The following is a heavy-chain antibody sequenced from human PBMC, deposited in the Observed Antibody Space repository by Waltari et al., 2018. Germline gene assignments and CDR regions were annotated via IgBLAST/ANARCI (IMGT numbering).Heavy chain of an antibody. CDR2: ICYRGST. CDR3: AREKGTTVTKGRYYFDY. Sequence: QVQLQESGPGLVKPSQTLSLTCTVSGGSISSGGYYWGWIRQRAGKGLGWIGYICYRGSTYYNPSLKSRVTISVDTSKNQFSLKLSSVTAADTAVYYCAREKGTTVTKGRYYFDYWGQGTLVTVSS. V-gene: IGHV4-31*03. CDR1: GGSISSGGYY. D-gene: IGHD4-17*01. J-gene: IGHJ4*02.